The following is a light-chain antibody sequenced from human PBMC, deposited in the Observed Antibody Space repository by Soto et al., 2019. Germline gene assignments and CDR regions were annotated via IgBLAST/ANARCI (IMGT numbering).Light chain of an antibody. CDR3: QP. CDR1: QSITSR. V-gene: IGKV1-5*03. J-gene: IGKJ2*01. CDR2: KAS. Sequence: TLMTQSPYTLSASVVDRVTITCRASQSITSRLARYQQKPGKAPKPLIYKASSLESGVPSRFSVSGSGTEFTLPISSLQPDDFAIYYCQPFGQGPKLEIK.